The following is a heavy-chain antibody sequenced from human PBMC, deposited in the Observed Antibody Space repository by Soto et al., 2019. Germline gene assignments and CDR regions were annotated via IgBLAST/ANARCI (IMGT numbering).Heavy chain of an antibody. Sequence: QVQLQESGPGLVKPSETLSLTCTVSGGSISTDCWDWIRQPPGKGLEWIGFIRYSGSTNYNPSLNSRVTISVATSRNQFSLSLNSVTAAYTAVYYCAIQIADASGTYHFAYWGQGTLVTVSS. CDR1: GGSISTDC. V-gene: IGHV4-59*08. CDR3: AIQIADASGTYHFAY. J-gene: IGHJ4*02. CDR2: IRYSGST. D-gene: IGHD3-10*01.